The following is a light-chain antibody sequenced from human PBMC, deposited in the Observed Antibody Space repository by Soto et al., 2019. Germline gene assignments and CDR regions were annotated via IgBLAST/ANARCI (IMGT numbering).Light chain of an antibody. J-gene: IGKJ2*01. CDR1: QNVRTF. V-gene: IGKV3-15*01. CDR2: DAS. Sequence: EVVLTQSRATLSLSPGERATLSCRASQNVRTFLDWYQRKPGQAPRLLIYDASTRATGVPARFSGSGSGTDFTLTISSLQSEDFAVYYCQHYNYWPYTFGQGTKVDIK. CDR3: QHYNYWPYT.